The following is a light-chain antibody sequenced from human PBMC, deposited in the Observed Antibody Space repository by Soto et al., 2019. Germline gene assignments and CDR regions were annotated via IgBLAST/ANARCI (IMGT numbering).Light chain of an antibody. CDR3: SSYTSSNTLV. CDR1: SSDVGAYNY. Sequence: QSALTQPASVSGSPGQSITISCTGTSSDVGAYNYVSWYQQHPGKAPKLMIFEVSDRPSGVSNRFSGSKSGNTASLTISELQAEDEADYYCSSYTSSNTLVFGGGTKLTVL. V-gene: IGLV2-14*01. CDR2: EVS. J-gene: IGLJ2*01.